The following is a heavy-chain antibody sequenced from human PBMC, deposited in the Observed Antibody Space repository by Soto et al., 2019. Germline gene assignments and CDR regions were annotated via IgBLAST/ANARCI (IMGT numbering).Heavy chain of an antibody. CDR3: AKERDNGADRYYFDY. D-gene: IGHD2-8*01. CDR2: VSGRGGNR. CDR1: GFTFSGYA. J-gene: IGHJ4*02. V-gene: IGHV3-23*01. Sequence: DVQLLESGGALVQPGGSLRLSCAASGFTFSGYAMSWVRQAPGKGLEWASTVSGRGGNRNYADSVKGRFTISRDNTENTLYLQMNSLRAEDTAVYFCAKERDNGADRYYFDYWGKKTMVTVSS.